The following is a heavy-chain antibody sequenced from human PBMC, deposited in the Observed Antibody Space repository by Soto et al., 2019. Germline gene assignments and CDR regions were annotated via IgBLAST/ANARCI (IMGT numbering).Heavy chain of an antibody. V-gene: IGHV3-30*18. Sequence: GGSLRLSCAASGFTFSSYGMHWVRQAPGKGLEWVAVISYDGSNKYYADTVKGRFTISRDNSKNTLYLQMNSLRAEDTAVYYCAKDGFKVVVITPYYFDYWGQGTLVT. CDR1: GFTFSSYG. D-gene: IGHD3-22*01. CDR2: ISYDGSNK. CDR3: AKDGFKVVVITPYYFDY. J-gene: IGHJ4*02.